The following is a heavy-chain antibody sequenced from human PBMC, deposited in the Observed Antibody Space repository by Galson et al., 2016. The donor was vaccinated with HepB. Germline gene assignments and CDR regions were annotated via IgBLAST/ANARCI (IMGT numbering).Heavy chain of an antibody. V-gene: IGHV4-59*01. CDR2: ISYSGTT. CDR1: GGSISSFY. D-gene: IGHD5-24*01. J-gene: IGHJ4*02. Sequence: SETLSLTCTVSGGSISSFYWTWIRQPPGKGLEWIGYISYSGTTNYNPSLKSRVTISVDTSKNQLSLRLSSVIAADTALYYCASDRDASLTWGQGTLVTVSS. CDR3: ASDRDASLT.